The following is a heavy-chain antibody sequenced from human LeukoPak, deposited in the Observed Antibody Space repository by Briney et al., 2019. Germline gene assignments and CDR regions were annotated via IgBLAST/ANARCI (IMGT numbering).Heavy chain of an antibody. CDR2: IYYSGST. CDR1: GGSISSSSYY. CDR3: ARDSHYDILTGYYLGTGYFDL. V-gene: IGHV4-31*03. D-gene: IGHD3-9*01. J-gene: IGHJ2*01. Sequence: SETLSLTCTVSGGSISSSSYYWSWIRQHPGKGLEWIGYIYYSGSTYYNPSLKSRVTISVDTSKNQFSLKLSSVTAADTAVYYCARDSHYDILTGYYLGTGYFDLWGRGTLVTVSS.